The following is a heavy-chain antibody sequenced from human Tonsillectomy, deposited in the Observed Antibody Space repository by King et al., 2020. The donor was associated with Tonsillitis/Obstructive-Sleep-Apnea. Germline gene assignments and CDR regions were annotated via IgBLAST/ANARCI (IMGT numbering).Heavy chain of an antibody. V-gene: IGHV3-64D*06. CDR2: INSDGGNT. D-gene: IGHD2-2*01. J-gene: IGHJ4*02. CDR3: VTVRGCSSVNCFLPFDS. CDR1: GFTFSSYA. Sequence: VQLVESGGGLVQPGGSLGLSCSASGFTFSSYAMHWVRQAPGKGLEYVSTINSDGGNTYYADSVKGRFSISRDNSKETLYLQMSSLRGDDTAVYYCVTVRGCSSVNCFLPFDSWGQGAQVTVSS.